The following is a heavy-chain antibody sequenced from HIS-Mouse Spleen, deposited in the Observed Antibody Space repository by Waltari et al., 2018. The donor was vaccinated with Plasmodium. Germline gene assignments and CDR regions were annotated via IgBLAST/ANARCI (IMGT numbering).Heavy chain of an antibody. CDR1: GLPFSSYW. CDR2: IKQDGSEK. J-gene: IGHJ2*01. CDR3: ARDRRGYWYFDL. V-gene: IGHV3-7*01. Sequence: EVQLVESGGGLVQPGGTLGASCAAYGLPFSSYWMRWVRQDPGEGLEWVANIKQDGSEKYYVDSVKGRFTISRDNAKNSLYLQMNSLRAEDTAVYYCARDRRGYWYFDLWGRGTLVTVSS. D-gene: IGHD5-12*01.